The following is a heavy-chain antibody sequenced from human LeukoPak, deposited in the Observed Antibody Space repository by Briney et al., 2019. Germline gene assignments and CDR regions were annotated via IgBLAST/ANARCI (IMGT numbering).Heavy chain of an antibody. V-gene: IGHV4-38-2*02. Sequence: SETLSLTCGVSAFSTSSNYYWGWIRQPPGKGLEWIGSIYHSGSTYYNPSLKSRVTISVDTPKNQFSLRVNSVSAADTAVYYCVRDHRAGYWYFDLWGRGTLVTVSS. CDR2: IYHSGST. CDR3: VRDHRAGYWYFDL. J-gene: IGHJ2*01. D-gene: IGHD6-13*01. CDR1: AFSTSSNYY.